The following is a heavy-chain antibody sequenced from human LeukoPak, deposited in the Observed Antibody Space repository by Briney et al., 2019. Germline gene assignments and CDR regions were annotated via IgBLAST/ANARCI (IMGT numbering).Heavy chain of an antibody. J-gene: IGHJ5*02. Sequence: PGGSLRLSCAASGFTFSSYSMNWVRQAPGKGLEWVSSISSSSSYIYYADSVKGRFTISRDNAKNSLYLQMNSLRAEDTAVYYCAKVPRQHDNWFDPWGQGTLVTVSS. CDR3: AKVPRQHDNWFDP. D-gene: IGHD6-13*01. CDR1: GFTFSSYS. CDR2: ISSSSSYI. V-gene: IGHV3-21*01.